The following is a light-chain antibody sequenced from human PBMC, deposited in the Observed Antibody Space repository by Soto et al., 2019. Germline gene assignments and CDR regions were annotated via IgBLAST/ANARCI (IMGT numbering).Light chain of an antibody. CDR1: QGIGTY. CDR2: AAY. J-gene: IGKJ1*01. Sequence: DIQMTQSPSSLSASVGDRVTITCRASQGIGTYLNWYQQRPGKAPKLLIYAAYNLQSGVPSRFSGSGSGTDFILTINGLQDEDFATYSCQQSYDTPRTFGPGTKVEVK. V-gene: IGKV1-39*01. CDR3: QQSYDTPRT.